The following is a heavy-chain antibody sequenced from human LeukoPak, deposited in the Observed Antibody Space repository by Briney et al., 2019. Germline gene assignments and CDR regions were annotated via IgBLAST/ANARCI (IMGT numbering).Heavy chain of an antibody. V-gene: IGHV4-4*07. CDR2: IYTSGST. J-gene: IGHJ3*02. Sequence: PSETLSLTCTVSGGSISSYYWSWIRQPAGKGLEWIGRIYTSGSTNYNPSLKSRVTVSVDTSKNQFSLKLSSVTAADTAVYYCARRLLSRWGGIKGTFDIWGQGTMVTVSS. D-gene: IGHD3-16*01. CDR1: GGSISSYY. CDR3: ARRLLSRWGGIKGTFDI.